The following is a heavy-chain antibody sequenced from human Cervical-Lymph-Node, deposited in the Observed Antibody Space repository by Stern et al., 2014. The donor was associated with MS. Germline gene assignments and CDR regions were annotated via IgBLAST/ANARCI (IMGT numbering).Heavy chain of an antibody. Sequence: QLQLQESGSGLVKPSQTLSLTCAVSGGSISSRGYSWTWIRQPPGKALDWIGYIDHSGGSYFHPSLESRVTMSVDTSKNQFSLKLSSVTAADTALYYCAREYDASGYYDYWGQGTQVTVSS. V-gene: IGHV4-30-2*01. J-gene: IGHJ4*02. D-gene: IGHD3-22*01. CDR2: IDHSGGS. CDR1: GGSISSRGYS. CDR3: AREYDASGYYDY.